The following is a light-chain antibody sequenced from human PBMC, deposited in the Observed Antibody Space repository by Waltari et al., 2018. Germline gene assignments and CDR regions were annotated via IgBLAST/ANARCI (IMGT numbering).Light chain of an antibody. CDR3: SSYTSASALML. V-gene: IGLV2-14*03. Sequence: QSALTQPASVSGSPGQSITISCPGPSSNLGTYDDVSWYQHHPGKAPQLIIFDVTNRPSGVSERFSGSKSGNTASLTISGLQAEDEADYHCSSYTSASALMLFGGGTKLTVL. J-gene: IGLJ2*01. CDR1: SSNLGTYDD. CDR2: DVT.